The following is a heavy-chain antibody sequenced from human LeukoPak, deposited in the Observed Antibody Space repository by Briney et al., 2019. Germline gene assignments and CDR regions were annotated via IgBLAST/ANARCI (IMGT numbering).Heavy chain of an antibody. CDR1: GFTFNNYW. D-gene: IGHD1-26*01. V-gene: IGHV3-7*03. Sequence: GGSLRLSCAASGFTFNNYWMWWVRQASGKGLEWVANINPYGSDTYYADSVKGRFTISRDNSKNTLYLQMNSLRAEDTAVYYCANNLIIVGATHDAFDIWGQGTMVTVSS. CDR2: INPYGSDT. CDR3: ANNLIIVGATHDAFDI. J-gene: IGHJ3*02.